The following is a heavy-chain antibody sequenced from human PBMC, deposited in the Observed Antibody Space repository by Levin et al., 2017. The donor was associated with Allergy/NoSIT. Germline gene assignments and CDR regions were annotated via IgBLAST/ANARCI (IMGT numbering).Heavy chain of an antibody. J-gene: IGHJ4*02. D-gene: IGHD3-10*01. Sequence: GGSLRLSCAASGFTFSNYAMSWVRQAPGKGLEWVSAISGSGATTYYADSVKGRFPISRDNSKNTLYLQINSLRAEDTAVYYCAKDGGQLLWGEFDSWGQGTLVAVSS. V-gene: IGHV3-23*01. CDR1: GFTFSNYA. CDR2: ISGSGATT. CDR3: AKDGGQLLWGEFDS.